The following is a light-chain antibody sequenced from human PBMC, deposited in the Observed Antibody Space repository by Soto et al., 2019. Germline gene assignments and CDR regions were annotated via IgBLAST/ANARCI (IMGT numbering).Light chain of an antibody. CDR1: QSLSSN. V-gene: IGKV3-15*01. J-gene: IGKJ5*01. CDR3: QQYNSWRIT. CDR2: DAS. Sequence: EIVMTQSPATLSVSPGERATLSCRASQSLSSNLAWYQQKPGQAPRLLIYDASTRATGIPARFIGSGSGTEFTLTIGSLQSEDFAVYYGQQYNSWRITFGQGGRLEMK.